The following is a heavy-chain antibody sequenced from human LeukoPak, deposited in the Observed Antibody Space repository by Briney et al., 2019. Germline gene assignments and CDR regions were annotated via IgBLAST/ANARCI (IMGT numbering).Heavy chain of an antibody. J-gene: IGHJ4*02. CDR1: GGTFSSYA. D-gene: IGHD3-22*01. Sequence: SVKVSCKASGGTFSSYAISWVRQAPGQGLEWMGGIIPIFGTANYAQKFQGRVTITTDESTSTAYMELSSLRSEDTAVYYCASGRDYYDSSGYCSYWGQGTLVTVSS. CDR2: IIPIFGTA. V-gene: IGHV1-69*05. CDR3: ASGRDYYDSSGYCSY.